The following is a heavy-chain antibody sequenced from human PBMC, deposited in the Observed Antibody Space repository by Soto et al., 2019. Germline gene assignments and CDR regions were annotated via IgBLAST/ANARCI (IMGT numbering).Heavy chain of an antibody. CDR2: MNPNSGNT. CDR1: GYTFTSYD. CDR3: ARVNKEDKTGTIYYYYYGMDV. J-gene: IGHJ6*02. Sequence: ASVKVSCKASGYTFTSYDINWVRQATGQGLEWMGWMNPNSGNTGYAQKFQGRVTMTRNTSISTAYMELSSLRSEDTAVYYCARVNKEDKTGTIYYYYYGMDVWGHGTKVTVS. D-gene: IGHD1-1*01. V-gene: IGHV1-8*01.